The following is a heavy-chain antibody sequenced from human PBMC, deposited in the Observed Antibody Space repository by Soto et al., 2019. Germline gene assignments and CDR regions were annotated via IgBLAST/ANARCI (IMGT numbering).Heavy chain of an antibody. CDR2: ISYDGSDK. D-gene: IGHD2-21*01. V-gene: IGHV3-30*18. CDR3: ANFFFQAEDSIRGSVPVSAFLLNRSSDL. J-gene: IGHJ2*01. Sequence: DKGLEWVAVISYDGSDKYYSDSLRGRCTISRDKSMNTLYLQMNSLRTEDTAVYYCANFFFQAEDSIRGSVPVSAFLLNRSSDL.